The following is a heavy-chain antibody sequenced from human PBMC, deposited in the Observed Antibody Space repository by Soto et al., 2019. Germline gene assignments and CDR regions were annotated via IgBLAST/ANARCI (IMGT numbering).Heavy chain of an antibody. CDR3: AFLDTLVRGVLGQFDY. CDR1: GGSISSYY. V-gene: IGHV4-59*01. J-gene: IGHJ4*01. CDR2: IYYSGST. Sequence: SETLSLTCTVSGGSISSYYWSWIRQPPGKGLEWIGYIYYSGSTNYNPSLKSRVTISVDTSKNQFSLKLSSVTAADTAVYYCAFLDTLVRGVLGQFDYWGHGTPVTV. D-gene: IGHD3-10*01.